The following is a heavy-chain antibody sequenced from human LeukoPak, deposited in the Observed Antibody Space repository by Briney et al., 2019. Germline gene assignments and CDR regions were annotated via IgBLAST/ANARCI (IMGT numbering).Heavy chain of an antibody. J-gene: IGHJ4*02. Sequence: ASVKVSCKASGYTFTSYDINWVRQATGQGLEWMGWMNPNSGNTGYAQKFQGRVTITRNTSISTAYMELSSLRSEDTAVYYCARRVAGRTIYYLDYWGQGTLVTVSS. CDR1: GYTFTSYD. CDR2: MNPNSGNT. D-gene: IGHD6-19*01. V-gene: IGHV1-8*03. CDR3: ARRVAGRTIYYLDY.